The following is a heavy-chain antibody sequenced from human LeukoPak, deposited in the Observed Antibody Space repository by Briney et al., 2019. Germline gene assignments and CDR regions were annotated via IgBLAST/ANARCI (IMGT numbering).Heavy chain of an antibody. J-gene: IGHJ6*03. CDR2: INPRGST. CDR1: GGSISGYY. CDR3: ARETKLLANPQYYFFMDV. Sequence: PSETLSLTCAINGGSISGYYVTWIRQAPGKGLEWIGEINPRGSTIHNPSLKSRVTISLDTSKNQFSLKLSSVTAADTAVYYCARETKLLANPQYYFFMDVWGKGTTVTVSS. D-gene: IGHD2-15*01. V-gene: IGHV4-34*01.